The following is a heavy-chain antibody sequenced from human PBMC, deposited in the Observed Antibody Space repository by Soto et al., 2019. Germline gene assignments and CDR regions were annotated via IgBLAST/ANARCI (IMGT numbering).Heavy chain of an antibody. Sequence: ETLSLTCTVSGDSISDYFYWSWIRQPAGKGLEWIGRIYTDGTTKYNPSLKSRVTLSLDKSKNQFSLRLSSVTAADTAVYYFAREVRGGFTGIFDQWGRGSRVTVSS. CDR1: GDSISDYFY. CDR2: IYTDGTT. CDR3: AREVRGGFTGIFDQ. V-gene: IGHV4-4*07. D-gene: IGHD2-15*01. J-gene: IGHJ4*02.